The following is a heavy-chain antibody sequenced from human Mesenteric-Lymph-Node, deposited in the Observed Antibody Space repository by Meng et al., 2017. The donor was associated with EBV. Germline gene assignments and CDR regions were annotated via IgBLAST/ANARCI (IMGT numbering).Heavy chain of an antibody. Sequence: QLQLQESGPGLGKPSETLTPTCTVPGGSITYNSHYWGWLRQPPGKGLEWIGSIYKSGSTYYTPSLESRVTISVDTSKNQFSLKLSSMTAADTAVYYCARSVAGSDTSRCLGYWGQGTLVTVSS. V-gene: IGHV4-39*01. CDR3: ARSVAGSDTSRCLGY. CDR1: GGSITYNSHY. CDR2: IYKSGST. J-gene: IGHJ4*02. D-gene: IGHD3-16*01.